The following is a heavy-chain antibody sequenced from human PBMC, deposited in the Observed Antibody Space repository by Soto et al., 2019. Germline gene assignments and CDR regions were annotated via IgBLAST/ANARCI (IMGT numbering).Heavy chain of an antibody. CDR1: VFTFSSYS. J-gene: IGHJ5*02. V-gene: IGHV3-21*01. D-gene: IGHD3-3*01. CDR2: ISSSSSYI. CDR3: ASSTIVRFLESNSTPIWFDP. Sequence: GGSLRLSCAASVFTFSSYSMNWVRQAPGKGLEWVSSISSSSSYIYYADSVKGRFTISRDNAKNSLYLQMNSLRAEDTAVYYCASSTIVRFLESNSTPIWFDPWGQGTLVTVSS.